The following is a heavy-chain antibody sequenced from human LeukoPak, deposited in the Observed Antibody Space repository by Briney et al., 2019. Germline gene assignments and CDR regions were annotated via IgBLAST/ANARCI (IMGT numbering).Heavy chain of an antibody. D-gene: IGHD3-10*01. CDR2: IYYSGST. CDR3: ARGLRGKHPRRPQGYYYGSGSYGDWFDP. CDR1: GGSISSSSYY. J-gene: IGHJ5*02. Sequence: TSETLSLTCTVSGGSISSSSYYWGWIRQPPGKGLEWIGSIYYSGSTYYNPSLKSRVTISVDTSKNQFSLKLSSVTAADTAVYYCARGLRGKHPRRPQGYYYGSGSYGDWFDPWGQGTLVTVSS. V-gene: IGHV4-39*07.